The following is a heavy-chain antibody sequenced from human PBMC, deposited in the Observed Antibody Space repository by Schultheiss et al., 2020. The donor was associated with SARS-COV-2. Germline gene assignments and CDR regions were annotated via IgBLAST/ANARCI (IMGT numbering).Heavy chain of an antibody. Sequence: GESLKISCAASGFTVSSNYMSWVRQAPGKGLEWVAVISYDGSNKYYADSVKGRFTISRDNSKNTLYLQMNSLRAGDTAVYYCARHYGGWGGYLDFWGQGTPVTVSS. V-gene: IGHV3-30-3*01. CDR1: GFTVSSNY. CDR3: ARHYGGWGGYLDF. J-gene: IGHJ4*02. D-gene: IGHD4-23*01. CDR2: ISYDGSNK.